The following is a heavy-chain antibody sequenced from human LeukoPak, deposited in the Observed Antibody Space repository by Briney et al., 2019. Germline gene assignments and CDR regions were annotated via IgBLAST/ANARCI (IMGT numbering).Heavy chain of an antibody. CDR3: ASRYYDSSGPLKYYFDY. CDR2: ISSSSSSI. J-gene: IGHJ4*02. Sequence: GRSLRLSCAASGFTFSSYSMNWVRQAPGKGLEWVSLISSSSSSIFYADSVKGRFTISRDNAKNSLYLQMNSLRAEDTAVYYCASRYYDSSGPLKYYFDYWGQGTLVTVSS. D-gene: IGHD3-22*01. CDR1: GFTFSSYS. V-gene: IGHV3-21*04.